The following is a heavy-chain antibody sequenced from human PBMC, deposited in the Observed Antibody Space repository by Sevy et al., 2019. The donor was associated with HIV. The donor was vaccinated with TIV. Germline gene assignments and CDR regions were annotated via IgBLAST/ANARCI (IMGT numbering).Heavy chain of an antibody. V-gene: IGHV3-13*01. J-gene: IGHJ6*02. CDR2: IGTAGDT. CDR3: ARGVWRSHPTVPRHHMDV. D-gene: IGHD3-16*01. Sequence: GGSLRLSCAASGFTFSSYDMHWVRQATGKGLEWVSAIGTAGDTYYPGSVKGRFTISRENAKNSLYLQMNSLRAGDTAVYYCARGVWRSHPTVPRHHMDVWGQGTTVTVSS. CDR1: GFTFSSYD.